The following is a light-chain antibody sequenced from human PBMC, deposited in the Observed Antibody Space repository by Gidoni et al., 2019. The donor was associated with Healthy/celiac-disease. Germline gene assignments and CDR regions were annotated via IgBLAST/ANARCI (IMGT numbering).Light chain of an antibody. CDR3: LQDYNYPLT. CDR2: AAS. J-gene: IGKJ4*01. V-gene: IGKV1-6*01. CDR1: QGIRND. Sequence: ATQMTQSPSSLSASVGDRVTLTCRASQGIRNDLGWYQQKPGKDPKLLIYAASSLQSGVPSRFSGSGSGTDFTLTISSLQPEDFATYYCLQDYNYPLTFGGGTKVEIK.